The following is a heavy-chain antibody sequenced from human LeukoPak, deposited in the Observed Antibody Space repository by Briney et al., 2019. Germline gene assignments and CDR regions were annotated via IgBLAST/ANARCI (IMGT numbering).Heavy chain of an antibody. D-gene: IGHD6-6*01. CDR1: GFAFSSYW. Sequence: PGGSLRLSCAASGFAFSSYWMHWVRQAPGKGLLWVSRISSDGSSTTYADSVKGRFTISRDNSKNTLYLQMNSLRAEDTAVYYCAREEGSSTDYWGQGTLVTVSS. CDR2: ISSDGSST. J-gene: IGHJ4*02. V-gene: IGHV3-74*01. CDR3: AREEGSSTDY.